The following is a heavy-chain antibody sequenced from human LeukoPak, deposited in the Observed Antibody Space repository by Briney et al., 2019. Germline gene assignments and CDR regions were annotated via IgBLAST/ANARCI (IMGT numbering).Heavy chain of an antibody. CDR1: GYTFTDYY. V-gene: IGHV1-2*02. CDR2: INPNSGAT. CDR3: ARGGSRYCSSTSCVASWFDP. D-gene: IGHD2-2*01. Sequence: ASVKVSCKASGYTFTDYYIHWVRQAPGQGLEWMGWINPNSGATKYAQNFQGRVTMTRDTSISTAYMELSRLRSDDTAVYYCARGGSRYCSSTSCVASWFDPWGQGTLVTVSS. J-gene: IGHJ5*02.